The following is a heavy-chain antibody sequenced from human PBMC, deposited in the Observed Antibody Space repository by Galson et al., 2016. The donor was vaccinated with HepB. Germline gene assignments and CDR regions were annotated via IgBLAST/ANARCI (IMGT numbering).Heavy chain of an antibody. J-gene: IGHJ4*02. Sequence: SLRLSCAASGFTFSYYSVIWVRQAPGKGLEWLSYISSSSITIYYADSVKGRFTISRDNARNSLYLQMSSLRDEDTAVYYCARVASSSAAFDYWGQGTLVTVSS. V-gene: IGHV3-48*02. CDR1: GFTFSYYS. CDR3: ARVASSSAAFDY. CDR2: ISSSSITI. D-gene: IGHD6-6*01.